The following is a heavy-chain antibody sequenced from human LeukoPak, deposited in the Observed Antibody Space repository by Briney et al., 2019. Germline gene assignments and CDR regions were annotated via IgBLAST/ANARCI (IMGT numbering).Heavy chain of an antibody. CDR3: ARDAAFYCSSTSCYDNWFDP. CDR1: GGTFSSYA. J-gene: IGHJ5*02. Sequence: SVKVSCKASGGTFSSYAISWVRQAPGQGLEWMGGIIPIFGTANYAQKFQGRVTITTGESTSTAYMELSSLRSEDTAVYYCARDAAFYCSSTSCYDNWFDPWGQGTLVTVSS. V-gene: IGHV1-69*05. D-gene: IGHD2-2*01. CDR2: IIPIFGTA.